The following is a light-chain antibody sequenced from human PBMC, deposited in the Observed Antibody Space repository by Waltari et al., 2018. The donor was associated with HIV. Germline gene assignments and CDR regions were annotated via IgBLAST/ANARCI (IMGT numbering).Light chain of an antibody. CDR2: RND. Sequence: QSVLTQPPSASGTPGQRVTISCSGSNFNIGSNYVYWYQHVPGAAPKLLIYRNDQRPAGVPDRFSGSKSCTSASLAISGLRSEDKADYYCAAWDDSLSGFYVLGTGTKVTVL. CDR1: NFNIGSNY. J-gene: IGLJ1*01. CDR3: AAWDDSLSGFYV. V-gene: IGLV1-47*01.